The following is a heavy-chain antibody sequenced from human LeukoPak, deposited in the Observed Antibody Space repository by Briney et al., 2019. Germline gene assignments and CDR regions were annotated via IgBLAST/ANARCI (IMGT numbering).Heavy chain of an antibody. CDR2: IIPIFGTA. J-gene: IGHJ3*02. Sequence: SVKVSCKASGGTFGSYAVSWVRQAPGQGLEWMGGIIPIFGTANYAQKFQGRVTITTDESTSTAYMELSSLRSEDTAVYYCARGVSGYSSSWYVEDAFDIWGQGTMVTVSS. V-gene: IGHV1-69*05. D-gene: IGHD6-13*01. CDR3: ARGVSGYSSSWYVEDAFDI. CDR1: GGTFGSYA.